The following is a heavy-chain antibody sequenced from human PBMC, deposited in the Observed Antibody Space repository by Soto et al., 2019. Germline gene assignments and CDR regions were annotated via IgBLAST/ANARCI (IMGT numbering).Heavy chain of an antibody. V-gene: IGHV1-46*01. CDR2: INPSGGST. D-gene: IGHD3-3*01. J-gene: IGHJ5*02. Sequence: GASVKVSCKASGYTFTSYYMHWVRQAPGQGLEWMGIINPSGGSTSYAQKFQGRVTMTRDTSTSTVYMELSSLRSEDTAVYYCARDSSKSYDFWSGYYLNWFDPWGQGTLVTVSS. CDR1: GYTFTSYY. CDR3: ARDSSKSYDFWSGYYLNWFDP.